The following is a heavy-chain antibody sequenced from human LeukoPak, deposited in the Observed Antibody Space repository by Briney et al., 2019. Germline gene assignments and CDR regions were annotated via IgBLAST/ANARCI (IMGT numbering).Heavy chain of an antibody. J-gene: IGHJ4*02. CDR2: TYYRSKWYN. CDR3: ARVREGIAVAGPQEGFDY. Sequence: HSQTLSLTCAISGDSVSSNSAAWNWIRQSPSRGLEWLGRTYYRSKWYNDYAVSVKSRITINPDTSKNQFSLQLNSVTPEDTAVYCCARVREGIAVAGPQEGFDYWGQGTLVTVSS. CDR1: GDSVSSNSAA. D-gene: IGHD6-19*01. V-gene: IGHV6-1*01.